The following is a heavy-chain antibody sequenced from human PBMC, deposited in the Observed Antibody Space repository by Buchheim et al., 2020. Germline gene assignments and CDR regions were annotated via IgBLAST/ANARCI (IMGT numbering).Heavy chain of an antibody. CDR1: GFTFGDYA. Sequence: EVQLVESGGGLVQPGRSLRLSCTASGFTFGDYAMSWVRQAPGKGLEWVGFISSKAYGGTTEYAASVKGRFTISRDDSKIIAYLQMNSLKTEDTAVYYCTSYYYDSSGYPFDVYWGQGTL. CDR3: TSYYYDSSGYPFDVY. V-gene: IGHV3-49*04. CDR2: ISSKAYGGTT. D-gene: IGHD3-22*01. J-gene: IGHJ4*02.